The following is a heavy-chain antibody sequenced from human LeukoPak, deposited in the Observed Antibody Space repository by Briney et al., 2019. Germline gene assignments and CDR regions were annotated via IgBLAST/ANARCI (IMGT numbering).Heavy chain of an antibody. V-gene: IGHV4-39*07. J-gene: IGHJ4*02. Sequence: SETLSLTCTVSGGSISSSSYYWSWIRQPPGKGLEWIGEINHSGSTNYNPSLKSRVTISVDTSKNQFSLKLSSVTAADTAVYYCARGRTTYYDFWSGYPYFDYWGQGTLVTVSS. D-gene: IGHD3-3*01. CDR3: ARGRTTYYDFWSGYPYFDY. CDR2: INHSGST. CDR1: GGSISSSSYY.